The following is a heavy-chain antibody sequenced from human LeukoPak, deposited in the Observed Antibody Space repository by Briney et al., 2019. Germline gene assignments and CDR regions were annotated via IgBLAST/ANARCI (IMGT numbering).Heavy chain of an antibody. D-gene: IGHD4-17*01. V-gene: IGHV3-74*01. J-gene: IGHJ4*02. CDR1: GFTFSTYW. Sequence: GGSLRLPCAASGFTFSTYWMHWVRQAPGKGLAWLSRISSDGSSTNYADSVKGRFTISRDNAKNTLYLQMNSLRAEDTAVYYCARDYGEGGYYFDYWGQGTLVTVSS. CDR3: ARDYGEGGYYFDY. CDR2: ISSDGSST.